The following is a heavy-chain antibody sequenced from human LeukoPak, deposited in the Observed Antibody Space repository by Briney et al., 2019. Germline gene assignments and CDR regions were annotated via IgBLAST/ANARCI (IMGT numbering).Heavy chain of an antibody. J-gene: IGHJ1*01. Sequence: SGGSLRLSCAASGFTFDDHAMHWVRQAPGKGLEWVSLISGDGGSTYYADSVKGRFTISRDNSKNSLYLQMNSLRTEDTALYYCAKDICGGDYLAEYFQHWGQGTLVTVSS. CDR1: GFTFDDHA. CDR3: AKDICGGDYLAEYFQH. D-gene: IGHD2-21*02. CDR2: ISGDGGST. V-gene: IGHV3-43*02.